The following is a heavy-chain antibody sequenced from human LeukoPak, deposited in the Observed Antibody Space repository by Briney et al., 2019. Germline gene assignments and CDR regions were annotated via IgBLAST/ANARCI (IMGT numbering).Heavy chain of an antibody. D-gene: IGHD3-10*01. V-gene: IGHV3-74*01. CDR1: GFTFSSYW. CDR3: ARDAYYLGLDY. CDR2: INSDGSST. Sequence: PGGSLRLSCAASGFTFSSYWMHWVRQAPGKGLVWVSCINSDGSSTSYADSVEGRFTISRDNAKNTLYLQMNSLRAEDTAVYYCARDAYYLGLDYWGQGTLVTVSS. J-gene: IGHJ4*02.